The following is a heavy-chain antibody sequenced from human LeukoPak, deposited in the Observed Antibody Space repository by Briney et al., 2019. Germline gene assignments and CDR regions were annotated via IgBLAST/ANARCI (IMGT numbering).Heavy chain of an antibody. CDR3: ARHGKGTGPSFFDY. CDR1: GVYFSSSGCY. J-gene: IGHJ4*02. CDR2: IYYSGST. Sequence: PSETLSLTCSVSGVYFSSSGCYWSWIRQPPGKGLEWIGYIYYSGSTNYNPSLKSRVTLSVDTSKNQFSLKLSSVTAADTAVYYCARHGKGTGPSFFDYWGQGTLVTVSS. V-gene: IGHV4-61*08. D-gene: IGHD3-10*01.